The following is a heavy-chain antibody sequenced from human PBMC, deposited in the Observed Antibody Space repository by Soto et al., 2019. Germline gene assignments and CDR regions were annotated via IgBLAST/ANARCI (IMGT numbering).Heavy chain of an antibody. D-gene: IGHD3-22*01. CDR1: GFTVSTKY. CDR3: ARHDSSGYYYGYYFDY. V-gene: IGHV3-66*04. J-gene: IGHJ4*02. CDR2: IYSGGTT. Sequence: EVQLVESGGGLVQPGGSLRLSCAASGFTVSTKYMTWVRQAPGKGLEWVSVIYSGGTTYNADSVKGRFTISRDNSKNKLYLQMDGLRAEETAVYYCARHDSSGYYYGYYFDYWGQGTLVTVSS.